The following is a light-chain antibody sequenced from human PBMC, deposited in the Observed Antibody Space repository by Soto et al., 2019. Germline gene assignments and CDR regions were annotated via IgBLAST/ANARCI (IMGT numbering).Light chain of an antibody. CDR2: MVS. CDR3: TSPTPGSLYV. V-gene: IGLV2-14*01. Sequence: QSVLTQPASVSGSPGQSITISCTGTSSDVGNYNYVSWYQQYPGRVPKLLIYMVSNRASGVSNRFSGSKSGNTASLTISGLQAEDEADYFCTSPTPGSLYVFGTGTEVTVL. CDR1: SSDVGNYNY. J-gene: IGLJ1*01.